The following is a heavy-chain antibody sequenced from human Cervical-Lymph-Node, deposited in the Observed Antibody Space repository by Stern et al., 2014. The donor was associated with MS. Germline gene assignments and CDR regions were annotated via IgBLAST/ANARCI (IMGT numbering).Heavy chain of an antibody. J-gene: IGHJ6*02. CDR2: IYTSGST. V-gene: IGHV4-61*02. CDR3: ASVSGSAEFYGMDV. Sequence: QVQLQESGPGLVKPSQTLSLTCTVSGGSISSGSYYWSWIRQPAGKGLEWIGYIYTSGSTSYTPSRESGVTISVDTSKNQSPLKRSSVTAADTAIYYCASVSGSAEFYGMDVWGQGTTVTVSS. CDR1: GGSISSGSYY. D-gene: IGHD3-10*01.